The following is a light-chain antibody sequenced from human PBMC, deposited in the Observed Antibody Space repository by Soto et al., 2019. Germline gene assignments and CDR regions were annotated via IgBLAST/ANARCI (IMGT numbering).Light chain of an antibody. V-gene: IGLV3-21*01. J-gene: IGLJ2*01. CDR3: QVWEDTGDQVV. CDR1: NVGSRS. CDR2: YDS. Sequence: SYELTQPPSVSVAPGETARISCGGNNVGSRSVYWYQQKPGQAPFLVIYYDSDRPSGIPERFSGSNSGNTATLIISRVEAGDEADYYCQVWEDTGDQVVFGGGTKLTVL.